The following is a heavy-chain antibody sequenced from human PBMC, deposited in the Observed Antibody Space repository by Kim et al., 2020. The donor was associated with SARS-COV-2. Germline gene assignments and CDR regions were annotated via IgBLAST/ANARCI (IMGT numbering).Heavy chain of an antibody. CDR3: AREGGTTDYYYYGMDV. D-gene: IGHD1-7*01. J-gene: IGHJ6*02. V-gene: IGHV3-21*01. Sequence: GGSLRLSCAASGFTFSSYSMNWVRQAPGKGLEWVSSISSSSSYIYYADSVKGRFTISRDNAKNSLYLQMNSLRAEDTAVYYCAREGGTTDYYYYGMDVWGQGTTVTVSS. CDR1: GFTFSSYS. CDR2: ISSSSSYI.